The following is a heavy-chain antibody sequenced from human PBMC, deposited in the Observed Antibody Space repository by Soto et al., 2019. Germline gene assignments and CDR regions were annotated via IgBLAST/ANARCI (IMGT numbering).Heavy chain of an antibody. CDR2: IYYSGST. D-gene: IGHD2-15*01. J-gene: IGHJ4*02. CDR1: GGSISSYY. V-gene: IGHV4-59*01. Sequence: PTETLFLTCTFSGGSISSYYWSCLRQPPGKGLEWIGYIYYSGSTNYNPSLKSRVTISVDTSKNQFSLKLSSVTAADTAVYYCARVKVVVAKSQSRGFGYWGRGTLVTVSS. CDR3: ARVKVVVAKSQSRGFGY.